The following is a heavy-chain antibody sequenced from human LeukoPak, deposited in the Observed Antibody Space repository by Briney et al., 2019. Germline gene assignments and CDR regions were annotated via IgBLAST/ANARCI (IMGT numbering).Heavy chain of an antibody. CDR2: ISAYNGDT. D-gene: IGHD6-19*01. CDR1: GYIFNRHG. J-gene: IGHJ5*02. CDR3: ARDPSNSSGWRTWFDP. V-gene: IGHV1-18*01. Sequence: ASVKVPCKASGYIFNRHGISWVRQAPGQGLEWMGWISAYNGDTNYAQKLQGRVTMTTDTSTSTAYMELRSLRSDDTAVYYCARDPSNSSGWRTWFDPWGQGTLVTVSS.